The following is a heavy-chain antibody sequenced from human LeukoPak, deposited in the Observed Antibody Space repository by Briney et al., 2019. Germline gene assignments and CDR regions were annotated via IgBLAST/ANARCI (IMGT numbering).Heavy chain of an antibody. V-gene: IGHV3-48*03. D-gene: IGHD1-26*01. CDR1: GLTFSSYE. J-gene: IGHJ6*03. CDR2: ISSSGGTI. CDR3: ARDPYNGNYGDSYYYYMDV. Sequence: PGGSLRLSCAASGLTFSSYEMNWVRQAPGKGLEWLSYISSSGGTIHYADSVKGRFTISRDNAKDSLYLQMNSLRAEDTAIYYCARDPYNGNYGDSYYYYMDVWGKGTTVTISS.